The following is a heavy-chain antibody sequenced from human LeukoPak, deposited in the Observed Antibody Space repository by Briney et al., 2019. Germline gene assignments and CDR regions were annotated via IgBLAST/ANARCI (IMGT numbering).Heavy chain of an antibody. CDR1: GLSFSGSW. CDR2: MNPDGSAI. Sequence: GGSLRLSCTASGLSFSGSWMSWVRQLPGKGLEWLADMNPDGSAIVYVDSVKGRFTVSRNNAKNSSYLQSDGLAAEDAAVYYCATDPLNGALDICGQGTLVTVSS. V-gene: IGHV3-7*01. J-gene: IGHJ3*02. CDR3: ATDPLNGALDI.